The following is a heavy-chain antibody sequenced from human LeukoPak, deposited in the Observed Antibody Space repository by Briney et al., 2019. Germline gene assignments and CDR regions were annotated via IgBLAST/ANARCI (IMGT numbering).Heavy chain of an antibody. D-gene: IGHD5-18*01. V-gene: IGHV4-59*01. CDR3: AREKKDTAMAFDY. CDR2: IYYSGST. CDR1: GGSISSYY. J-gene: IGHJ4*02. Sequence: SETLSLTCTVSGGSISSYYWSWIRQPLGKGLEWIGYIYYSGSTNYNPSLKSRVTISVDTSKNQFSLKLSSVTAADTAVYYCAREKKDTAMAFDYWGQGTLVTVSS.